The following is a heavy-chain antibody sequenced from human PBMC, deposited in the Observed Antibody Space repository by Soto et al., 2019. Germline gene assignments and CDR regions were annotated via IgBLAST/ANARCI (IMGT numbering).Heavy chain of an antibody. Sequence: QVQLVQSGAEEKKPGASVKVSCKASGYTFTSYAMHWVRQAPGQRLEWMGWINAGNGNTKYSQKFQGRVTITRDTSASTAYMELSSLRSEDTAVYYCARAWVVVTAPDYWGQGTVVIVSS. J-gene: IGHJ4*02. CDR1: GYTFTSYA. D-gene: IGHD2-21*02. CDR2: INAGNGNT. CDR3: ARAWVVVTAPDY. V-gene: IGHV1-3*05.